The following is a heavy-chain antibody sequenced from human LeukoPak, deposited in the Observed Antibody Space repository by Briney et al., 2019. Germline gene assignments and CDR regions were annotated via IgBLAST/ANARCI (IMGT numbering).Heavy chain of an antibody. J-gene: IGHJ2*01. D-gene: IGHD6-13*01. Sequence: GGSLRLSCAASGFTVTSNYMSWVRQAPGKGLEWVSVIYSGGNTYYADSVKGRFTISRDNSKNTLYLQMNSLRAEDTAVYYCARAHYSSTWTPAGWYFDLWGRGTLVTVSS. CDR3: ARAHYSSTWTPAGWYFDL. CDR1: GFTVTSNY. V-gene: IGHV3-53*01. CDR2: IYSGGNT.